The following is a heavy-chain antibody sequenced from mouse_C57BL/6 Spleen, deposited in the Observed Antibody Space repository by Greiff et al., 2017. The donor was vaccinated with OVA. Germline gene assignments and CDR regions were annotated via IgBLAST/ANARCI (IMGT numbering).Heavy chain of an antibody. CDR2: IRSKSNNYAT. CDR1: GFSFNTYA. Sequence: EVKLVESGGGLVQPKGSLKLSCAASGFSFNTYAMNWVRQAPGKGLEWVARIRSKSNNYATYYADSVKDRFTISSDDSESMLYLQMNNLKTENTAMYYFVRGGYVLDYWGQGTTLTVSS. J-gene: IGHJ2*01. D-gene: IGHD3-1*01. CDR3: VRGGYVLDY. V-gene: IGHV10-1*01.